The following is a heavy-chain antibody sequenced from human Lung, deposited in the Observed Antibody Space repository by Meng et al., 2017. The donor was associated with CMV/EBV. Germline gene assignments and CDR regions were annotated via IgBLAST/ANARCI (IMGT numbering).Heavy chain of an antibody. CDR3: AKDLKAYGDYYLDY. CDR1: GFTFSNYG. V-gene: IGHV3-30*18. CDR2: ISNDGGNK. J-gene: IGHJ4*02. Sequence: SGFTFSNYGMHWVRRAPGKGLEWLAVISNDGGNKHYADSVKGRFTISRDNSKNTLNLQMNSLRPEDTSVYYCAKDLKAYGDYYLDYWGQGILVTVSS. D-gene: IGHD4-17*01.